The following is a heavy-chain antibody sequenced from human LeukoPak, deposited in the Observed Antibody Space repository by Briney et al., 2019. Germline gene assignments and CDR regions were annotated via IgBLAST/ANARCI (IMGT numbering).Heavy chain of an antibody. CDR3: ASCSSTSCYAPPYYYYMDV. Sequence: GGSLRLSCAASGFTVSSNYMSWVRQAPGRGLEWVSVIYSGGSTYYADSVKGRFTISRDNSKNTLYLQMNSLRPEDTAVYYCASCSSTSCYAPPYYYYMDVWGKGTTVTISS. CDR1: GFTVSSNY. V-gene: IGHV3-66*01. J-gene: IGHJ6*03. CDR2: IYSGGST. D-gene: IGHD2-2*01.